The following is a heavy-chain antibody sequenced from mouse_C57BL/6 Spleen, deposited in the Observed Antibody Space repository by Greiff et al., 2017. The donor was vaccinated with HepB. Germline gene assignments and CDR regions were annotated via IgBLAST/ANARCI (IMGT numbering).Heavy chain of an antibody. CDR1: GFTFSDYY. J-gene: IGHJ4*01. CDR2: ISNGGGST. D-gene: IGHD1-3*01. V-gene: IGHV5-12*01. CDR3: ARRSGHFYAMDY. Sequence: EVKLMESGGGLVQPGGSLKLSCAASGFTFSDYYMYWVRQTPEKRLEWVAYISNGGGSTYYPDTVKGRFTISRDNAKNTLYLQMSRLKSEDTAMYYCARRSGHFYAMDYWGQGTSVTVSS.